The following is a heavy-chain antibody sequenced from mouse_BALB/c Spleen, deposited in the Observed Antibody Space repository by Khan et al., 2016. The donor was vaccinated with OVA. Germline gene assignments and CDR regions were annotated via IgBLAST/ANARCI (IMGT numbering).Heavy chain of an antibody. CDR2: ITTGGDYI. J-gene: IGHJ3*01. CDR1: GFTFSTYA. CDR3: ARHNYGPFAY. Sequence: EVELVESGGDLVKPGGSLKLSCAASGFTFSTYAMSWVRPPPDTRLEWVATITTGGDYIYYPDSVKGRFTISRATAKNTLYLQMSSLRSEDTAMYYCARHNYGPFAYWGQGTLVTVSA. D-gene: IGHD1-1*01. V-gene: IGHV5-6*01.